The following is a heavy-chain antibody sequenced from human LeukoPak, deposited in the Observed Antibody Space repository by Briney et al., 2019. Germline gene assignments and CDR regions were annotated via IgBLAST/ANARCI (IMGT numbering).Heavy chain of an antibody. CDR1: GGSISSYY. V-gene: IGHV4-4*07. D-gene: IGHD3-10*01. J-gene: IGHJ5*02. Sequence: EASQTLSLTCTVSGGSISSYYWSWIRQPAGKGLEWIGRIYTSGSTNYNPSLKSRVTMSVDTSKNQFSLKLSSVTAADTAVYYCARDWMRNYYGSGSFHWFDPWGQGTLVTVSS. CDR2: IYTSGST. CDR3: ARDWMRNYYGSGSFHWFDP.